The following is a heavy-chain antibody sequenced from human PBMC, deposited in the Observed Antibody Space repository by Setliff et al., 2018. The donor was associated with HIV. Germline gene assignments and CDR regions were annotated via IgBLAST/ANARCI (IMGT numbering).Heavy chain of an antibody. Sequence: ASVKVSCKASGYTFTNYFIHWVRQAPGQGLEWMEIVNPSDGSTSNSQKFQGRVTMTRDTSTSTVYMEVRSLTSDDTAVYYCTRVHCDGTGGDYWGQGTLVTVSS. V-gene: IGHV1-46*01. CDR1: GYTFTNYF. CDR3: TRVHCDGTGGDY. CDR2: VNPSDGST. D-gene: IGHD3-10*01. J-gene: IGHJ4*02.